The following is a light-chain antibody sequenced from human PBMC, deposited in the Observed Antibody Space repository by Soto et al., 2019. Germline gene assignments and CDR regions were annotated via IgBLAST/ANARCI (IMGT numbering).Light chain of an antibody. CDR1: QSVSSN. V-gene: IGKV3-15*01. Sequence: EIVMTQSPATLSVSPGETATLSCRASQSVSSNLAWYQQKPGQAPRLLIYGASTRATGIPARFSGSGSGTDFTLTISRLEPEDFAVYYCQQYGSSPRTFGQGTKVDI. J-gene: IGKJ1*01. CDR3: QQYGSSPRT. CDR2: GAS.